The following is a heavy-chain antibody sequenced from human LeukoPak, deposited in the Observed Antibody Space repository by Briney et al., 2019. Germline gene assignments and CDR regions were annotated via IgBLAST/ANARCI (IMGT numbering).Heavy chain of an antibody. CDR1: GGSISSSSYY. J-gene: IGHJ5*02. D-gene: IGHD6-13*01. V-gene: IGHV4-39*01. CDR3: ARHLQQLPRGDWFDP. Sequence: KPSETLSLTCTVSGGSISSSSYYWGWIRQPPGKGLEWIGSIYYSGSTYYSPSLKSRVTISVDTSKNQFSLKLSSVTAADTAVYYCARHLQQLPRGDWFDPWGQGTLVTVSS. CDR2: IYYSGST.